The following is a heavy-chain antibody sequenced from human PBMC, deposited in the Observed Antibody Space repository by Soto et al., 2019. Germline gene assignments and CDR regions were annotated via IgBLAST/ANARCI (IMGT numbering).Heavy chain of an antibody. Sequence: PGGSLRLSCAASGFTFSSYAMSWVRQAPGKGLEWASAISGSGGSTYYADSVKGRFTISRDNSKNTLYLQMNSLRAEDTAVYYCAKYPAMVYYYYYMDVWGKGTTVTVSS. J-gene: IGHJ6*03. CDR1: GFTFSSYA. CDR2: ISGSGGST. D-gene: IGHD5-18*01. V-gene: IGHV3-23*01. CDR3: AKYPAMVYYYYYMDV.